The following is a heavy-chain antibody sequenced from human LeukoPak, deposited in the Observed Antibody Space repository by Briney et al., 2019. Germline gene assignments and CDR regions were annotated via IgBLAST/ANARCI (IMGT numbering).Heavy chain of an antibody. CDR3: ARRVVVTRYFQH. D-gene: IGHD2-21*02. V-gene: IGHV4-34*01. Sequence: PSETLSLTCAVYGGSFSGYYWSWIRQPPGKGLEWIGEINHSGSTNYNPSLKSRVTILVDTSKNQFSLKLSSVTAADTAVYYCARRVVVTRYFQHWGQGTLVTVSS. CDR2: INHSGST. J-gene: IGHJ1*01. CDR1: GGSFSGYY.